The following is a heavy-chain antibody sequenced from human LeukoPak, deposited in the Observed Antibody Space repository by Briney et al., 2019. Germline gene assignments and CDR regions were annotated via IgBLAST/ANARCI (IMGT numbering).Heavy chain of an antibody. V-gene: IGHV3-23*01. J-gene: IGHJ5*02. CDR1: GFTVSSYA. CDR3: AKAPRAWWFDP. Sequence: GGSLRLSCAASGFTVSSYAMSWVRQSPGKGLEWVSAISGSGGSTNYADSVKGRFTISRDNSKNTLYLQMSSLRAEDTAVYYCAKAPRAWWFDPWGQGTLVTVSS. CDR2: ISGSGGST.